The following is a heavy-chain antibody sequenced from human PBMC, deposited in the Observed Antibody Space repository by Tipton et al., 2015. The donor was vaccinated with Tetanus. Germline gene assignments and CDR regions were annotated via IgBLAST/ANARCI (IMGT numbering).Heavy chain of an antibody. V-gene: IGHV4-59*01. J-gene: IGHJ4*02. CDR1: GGTITNYY. CDR3: ARGMGAYLN. Sequence: TLSLTCTVSGGTITNYYWSWIRQPPGKRLEWIGYIYSSGSTTYNPSLRSRVAILLHTSRNQFSLRLASVTAADTAVYYCARGMGAYLNWGQGTLVTVS. CDR2: IYSSGST. D-gene: IGHD1-26*01.